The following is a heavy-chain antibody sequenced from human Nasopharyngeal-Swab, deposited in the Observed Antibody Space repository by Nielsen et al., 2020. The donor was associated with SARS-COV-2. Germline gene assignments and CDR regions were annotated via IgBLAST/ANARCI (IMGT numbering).Heavy chain of an antibody. CDR3: ARGGGSYDRYFDY. D-gene: IGHD1-26*01. V-gene: IGHV3-33*01. CDR1: GFTFSSYG. CDR2: IWYDGSNK. Sequence: GESLKISCAASGFTFSSYGMHWVRQAPGKGLEWVAVIWYDGSNKYYADSVKGRFTISRDNSKNTLYLQMNSLRAEDTAVYYCARGGGSYDRYFDYWGQGTLVTVSS. J-gene: IGHJ4*02.